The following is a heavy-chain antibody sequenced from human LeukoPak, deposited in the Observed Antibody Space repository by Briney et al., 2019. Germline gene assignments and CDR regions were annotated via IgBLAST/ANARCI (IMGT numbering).Heavy chain of an antibody. CDR3: ARSQQLVLRSPLDP. CDR1: GYTFTNYD. J-gene: IGHJ5*02. D-gene: IGHD6-13*01. V-gene: IGHV1-8*03. Sequence: ASVKVSCKASGYTFTNYDIHWVRQATGQGLEGMGWMNPYSANTGYAQNFQGRITITTNTSISTAYMELSSLRSEDTAVYYCARSQQLVLRSPLDPWGQGTLVTVSS. CDR2: MNPYSANT.